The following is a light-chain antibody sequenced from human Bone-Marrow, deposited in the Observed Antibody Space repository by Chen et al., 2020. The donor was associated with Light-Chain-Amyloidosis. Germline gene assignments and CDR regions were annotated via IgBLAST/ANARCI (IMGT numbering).Light chain of an antibody. J-gene: IGLJ1*01. CDR1: SSDVGGDNH. V-gene: IGLV2-14*01. CDR3: SSDTITNTLV. CDR2: EVT. Sequence: QSALTQPASVSGSPGQSITISCTGTSSDVGGDNHVSWYQQHPDKAPKLMIYEVTNRPSWVPDRFSGSNSDNTASLTISGLQTEDEADYFCSSDTITNTLVFGSGTRVTVL.